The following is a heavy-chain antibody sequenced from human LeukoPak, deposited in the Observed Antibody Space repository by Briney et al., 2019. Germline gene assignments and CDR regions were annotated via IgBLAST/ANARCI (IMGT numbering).Heavy chain of an antibody. CDR3: ARGHTIFGVVIRSFDY. J-gene: IGHJ4*02. Sequence: ASVKVSCKASGYTFTSYDINWVRQATGQGLEWMGWMNPNSGNTGYAQKFQGRVTMTRNTSISTAYMELSSLRSEDTAVYYCARGHTIFGVVIRSFDYWGQETLVTVSS. D-gene: IGHD3-3*01. CDR2: MNPNSGNT. CDR1: GYTFTSYD. V-gene: IGHV1-8*01.